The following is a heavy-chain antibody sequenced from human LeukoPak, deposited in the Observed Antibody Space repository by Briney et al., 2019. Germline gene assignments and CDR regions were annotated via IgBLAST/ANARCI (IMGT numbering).Heavy chain of an antibody. D-gene: IGHD6-6*01. Sequence: GGSLRLSRAASGFTFSSYSMNWVRQAPGKGLEWVSYISSSSSTIYYADSVKGRFTISRDNAKNSLYLQMNSLRAEDTAVYYCARVISGSSSSRLSYYFDYWGQGTLVTVSS. CDR1: GFTFSSYS. J-gene: IGHJ4*02. CDR3: ARVISGSSSSRLSYYFDY. CDR2: ISSSSSTI. V-gene: IGHV3-48*01.